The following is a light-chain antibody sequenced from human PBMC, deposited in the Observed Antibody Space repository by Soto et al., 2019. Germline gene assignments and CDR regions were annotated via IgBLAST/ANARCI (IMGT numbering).Light chain of an antibody. CDR3: TSHASSNNYV. CDR2: EVS. CDR1: SSDVGGYNY. J-gene: IGLJ1*01. Sequence: QSALTQPPSASGSPGQSVTISCTGTSSDVGGYNYVSWYQQHPGKAPKLIISEVSKRPSGVPDRFSGSKSGNTASLTVSGLQAEDEADYYCTSHASSNNYVFGTGTKLTVL. V-gene: IGLV2-8*01.